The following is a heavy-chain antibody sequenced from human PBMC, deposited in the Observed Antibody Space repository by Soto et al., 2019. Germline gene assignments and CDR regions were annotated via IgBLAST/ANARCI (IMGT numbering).Heavy chain of an antibody. CDR2: TSYDGTKK. J-gene: IGHJ4*02. Sequence: QVQLVESGGGVVQPGRSLRLSCAVSGFPFSSYGMHWVRQAPGKGLEWVAITSYDGTKKNYADSVKGRFTISRDNSNNTLYLQMNSLRGADTAVYFCAKENYDYVWGNYRSPFDYWGQGALVTVSS. CDR1: GFPFSSYG. V-gene: IGHV3-30*18. CDR3: AKENYDYVWGNYRSPFDY. D-gene: IGHD3-16*02.